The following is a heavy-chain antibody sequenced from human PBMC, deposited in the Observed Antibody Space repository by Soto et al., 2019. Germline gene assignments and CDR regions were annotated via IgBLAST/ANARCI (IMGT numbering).Heavy chain of an antibody. CDR3: ARDLRDFWSGYQS. CDR1: GGSVSSGSYY. V-gene: IGHV4-61*01. D-gene: IGHD3-3*01. Sequence: SETLSLTCTVSGGSVSSGSYYWSWIRQPPGKGLEWIGYIYYSGSTNYNPSPKSRVTISVDTSKNQFSLKLSSVTAADTAVYYCARDLRDFWSGYQSWGQGTLVTVSS. CDR2: IYYSGST. J-gene: IGHJ4*02.